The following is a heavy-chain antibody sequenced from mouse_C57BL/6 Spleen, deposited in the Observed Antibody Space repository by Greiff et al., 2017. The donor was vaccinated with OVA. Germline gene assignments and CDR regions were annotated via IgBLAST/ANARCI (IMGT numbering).Heavy chain of an antibody. CDR2: ISYSGST. V-gene: IGHV3-1*01. D-gene: IGHD1-1*01. CDR1: GYSITSGYD. J-gene: IGHJ1*03. Sequence: VQLKESGPGMVKPSQSPSLTCTVTGYSITSGYDWHWIRHFPGNKLEWMGYISYSGSTNYNPSLKSRISITHDTSKNHFFLKLNSVTTEDTATYYCARFYYYGSSRYFDVWGTGTTVTVSS. CDR3: ARFYYYGSSRYFDV.